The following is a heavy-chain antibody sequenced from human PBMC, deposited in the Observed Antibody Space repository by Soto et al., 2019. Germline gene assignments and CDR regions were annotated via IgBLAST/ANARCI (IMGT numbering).Heavy chain of an antibody. Sequence: PGGSLRLSCAASGFTFSSYSMNWVRQAPGKGLEWVSSVSSSSSYIYYADSVKGRFTISRDNAKNSLYLQMNSLRAEDTAVYYCARSTGPTDLRPFDYWGQGTLVTVSS. V-gene: IGHV3-21*04. CDR2: VSSSSSYI. CDR3: ARSTGPTDLRPFDY. J-gene: IGHJ4*02. CDR1: GFTFSSYS.